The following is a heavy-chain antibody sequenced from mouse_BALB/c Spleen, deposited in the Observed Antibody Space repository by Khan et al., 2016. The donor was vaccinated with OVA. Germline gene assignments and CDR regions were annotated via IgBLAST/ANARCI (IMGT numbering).Heavy chain of an antibody. CDR1: GYSFTGYF. CDR2: INPHIGET. CDR3: ERKNGSDFDY. J-gene: IGHJ2*01. D-gene: IGHD1-1*01. V-gene: IGHV1-20*02. Sequence: EVQLQQSGPELVKPGTSVKISCKASGYSFTGYFMNWVMQSHGKSLEWIGRINPHIGETFYNQKFKGKATLTVDESSSTAHMELRSLASEDSAVYYCERKNGSDFDYWGQGTTLTVSS.